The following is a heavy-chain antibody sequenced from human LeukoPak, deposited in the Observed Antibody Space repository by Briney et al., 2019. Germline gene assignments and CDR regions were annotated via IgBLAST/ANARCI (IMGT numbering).Heavy chain of an antibody. J-gene: IGHJ6*03. CDR3: ARGPPRGKYYYMDV. CDR1: GITVSTFW. CDR2: INTDGSVT. V-gene: IGHV3-74*01. D-gene: IGHD1-1*01. Sequence: GGSLRLSCAASGITVSTFWMHWVRQAPGEGLVWVSRINTDGSVTNYADSVEGRFTISRDNAKNMLYLQMNDLRAEDTAVYYCARGPPRGKYYYMDVWGKGTTVTVSS.